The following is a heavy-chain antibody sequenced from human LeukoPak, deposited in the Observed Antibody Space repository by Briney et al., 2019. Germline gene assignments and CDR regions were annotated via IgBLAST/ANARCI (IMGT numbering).Heavy chain of an antibody. D-gene: IGHD2-2*01. CDR1: GGSISSGDYY. V-gene: IGHV4-30-4*08. J-gene: IGHJ5*02. CDR2: IYYSGST. Sequence: SQTLSLTCSVSGGSISSGDYYWTWIRQPPGKGLEWIGYIYYSGSTYYNPSLKSRVIISVDTSKNQFSLKLSSVTAADTAVYFCARVHCSSTSCYRFDPWGQGTLVTVS. CDR3: ARVHCSSTSCYRFDP.